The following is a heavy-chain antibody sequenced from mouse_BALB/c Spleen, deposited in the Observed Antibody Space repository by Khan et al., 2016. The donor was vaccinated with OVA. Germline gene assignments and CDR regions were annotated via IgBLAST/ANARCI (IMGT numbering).Heavy chain of an antibody. Sequence: EVQLQESGPDLMKPGASLKISCKASGYSFTSYYIHWVVQSHGKSLEWIGYIDPFSGGTTYNQKLKGKATLHVDKSSSTAYIHLSNRTTEDSAVYYCTRHGYVAWFTYWGQGTRVTVSA. J-gene: IGHJ3*01. CDR1: GYSFTSYY. CDR3: TRHGYVAWFTY. CDR2: IDPFSGGT. V-gene: IGHV1S135*01. D-gene: IGHD2-2*01.